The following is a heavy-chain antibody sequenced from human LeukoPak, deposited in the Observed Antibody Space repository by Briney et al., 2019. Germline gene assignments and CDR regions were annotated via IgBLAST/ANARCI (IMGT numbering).Heavy chain of an antibody. Sequence: SETLSLTCTVSGGSISGYYWSWIRQPPGKGLEWIGEINHSGSTNYNPSLKSRVTISVDTSKNQFSLKLSSVTAADTAVYYCARSSGDYDFWSGYLGYYFDYWGQGTLVTVSS. D-gene: IGHD3-3*01. V-gene: IGHV4-34*01. J-gene: IGHJ4*02. CDR2: INHSGST. CDR3: ARSSGDYDFWSGYLGYYFDY. CDR1: GGSISGYY.